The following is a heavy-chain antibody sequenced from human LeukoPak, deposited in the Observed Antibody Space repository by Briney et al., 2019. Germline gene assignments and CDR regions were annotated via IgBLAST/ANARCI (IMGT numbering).Heavy chain of an antibody. CDR3: ARDFDTSGYYAGH. J-gene: IGHJ4*02. CDR2: GNPKSGGT. Sequence: ASVKVSCKASGYTFTDYFVHWVRQAPGQGFEWMGWGNPKSGGTNYAQRFQGRVTMTRDTSISTAYMELRRLRVDDTAVYYCARDFDTSGYYAGHWGQGTLVTVSS. CDR1: GYTFTDYF. V-gene: IGHV1-2*02. D-gene: IGHD3-22*01.